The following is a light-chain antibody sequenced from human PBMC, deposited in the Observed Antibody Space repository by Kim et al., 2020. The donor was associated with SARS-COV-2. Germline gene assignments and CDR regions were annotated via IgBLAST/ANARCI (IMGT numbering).Light chain of an antibody. V-gene: IGKV1-5*01. CDR1: RRIHKW. CDR3: QQYSSYSWT. Sequence: ASVGDRVTITCRASRRIHKWLAWYQQKPGNAPKVLIYDASILESGAPSRFSGSGSGTEFTLTISSLQPDDFATYYCQQYSSYSWTFGQGTKVDIK. J-gene: IGKJ1*01. CDR2: DAS.